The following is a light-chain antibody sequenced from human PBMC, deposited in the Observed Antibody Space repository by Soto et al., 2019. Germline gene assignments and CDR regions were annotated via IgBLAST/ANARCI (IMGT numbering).Light chain of an antibody. Sequence: IVMTQSPATLSVSPGERATLSCRASQSVSSNLAWYQQKPGQAPRLLIYGASTRATGIPARFSGSGSGTEFTLTISILQSEDFAVYYCQQYNNWPPYTFGQGTKLEIK. CDR1: QSVSSN. CDR2: GAS. CDR3: QQYNNWPPYT. J-gene: IGKJ2*01. V-gene: IGKV3-15*01.